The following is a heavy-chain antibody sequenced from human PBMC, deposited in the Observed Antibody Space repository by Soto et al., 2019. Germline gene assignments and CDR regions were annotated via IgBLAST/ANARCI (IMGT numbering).Heavy chain of an antibody. CDR2: IYWNDDK. J-gene: IGHJ1*01. Sequence: SGPTLVKPTQTLTLTCTFSGFSLSTSGVGVGWIRQPPGKALEWLALIYWNDDKRYSPSLKSRLTITKDTSKNQVVLTMTNMDPVDTATYYCANGSDYYSDAEYFQHWGQGTLVTVSS. CDR1: GFSLSTSGVG. V-gene: IGHV2-5*01. D-gene: IGHD3-3*01. CDR3: ANGSDYYSDAEYFQH.